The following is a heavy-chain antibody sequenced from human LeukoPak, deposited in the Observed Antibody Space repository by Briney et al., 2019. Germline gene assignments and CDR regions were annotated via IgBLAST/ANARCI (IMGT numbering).Heavy chain of an antibody. V-gene: IGHV4-34*01. CDR3: ARGEPATLSY. J-gene: IGHJ4*02. Sequence: SETLSLTCTVYGGSFSGYYWSWIRQPPGKGLVWIGEINHSGSTNYNPSLKSRVTISVDTSKIQFSLKLSSVTAADTALYYCARGEPATLSYWGQGTLVTVSS. CDR2: INHSGST. D-gene: IGHD2-15*01. CDR1: GGSFSGYY.